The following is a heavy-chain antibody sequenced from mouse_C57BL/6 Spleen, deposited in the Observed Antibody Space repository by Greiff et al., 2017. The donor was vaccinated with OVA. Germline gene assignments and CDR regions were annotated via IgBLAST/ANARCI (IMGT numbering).Heavy chain of an antibody. D-gene: IGHD1-1*01. CDR3: ARERGYGSSPAWFAY. CDR2: IGPGSGST. V-gene: IGHV1-77*01. J-gene: IGHJ3*01. CDR1: GYTFTDYY. Sequence: QVQLQQSGAELVKPGASVKISCKASGYTFTDYYINWVKQRPGQGLEWIGKIGPGSGSTYYNEKFKGKATLTADKSSSTAYMQLSSLTSEDSAVYFCARERGYGSSPAWFAYWGEGSLVTVSA.